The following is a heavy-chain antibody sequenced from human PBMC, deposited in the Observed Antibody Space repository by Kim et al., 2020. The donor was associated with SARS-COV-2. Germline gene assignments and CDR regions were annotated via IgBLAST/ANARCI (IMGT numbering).Heavy chain of an antibody. D-gene: IGHD3-9*01. Sequence: KCQGRVTMTRDTSTSTVYMELSSLRSEDTAVYYCARDSRFFDWLDVPGFDYWGQGTLVTVSS. CDR3: ARDSRFFDWLDVPGFDY. V-gene: IGHV1-46*01. J-gene: IGHJ4*02.